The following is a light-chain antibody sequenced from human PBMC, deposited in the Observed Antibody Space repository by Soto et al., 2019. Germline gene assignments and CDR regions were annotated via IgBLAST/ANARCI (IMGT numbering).Light chain of an antibody. CDR1: QSVSSY. CDR3: QQFTRT. CDR2: DAS. Sequence: EIVLTQSPATLSLSPGERATLSCRASQSVSSYLAWYQQKPGQAPRLLIYDASNRATGIPARFSGSGSGTDFTLTISSLELEDFAVYYCQQFTRTFGQGTKVEIK. V-gene: IGKV3-11*01. J-gene: IGKJ1*01.